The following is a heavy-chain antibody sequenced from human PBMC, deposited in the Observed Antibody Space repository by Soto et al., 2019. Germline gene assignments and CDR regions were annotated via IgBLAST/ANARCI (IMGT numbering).Heavy chain of an antibody. Sequence: GGSLSLSCAASGFSFSSYSMTWVRRAPGKGLEWVSSLTGRGSSTYYADSVKGRFTVSRDNVENTLYLQMSGLRVEDTAVYYWAKGSDTDFWSAHFEFGGQGTLVTVSS. V-gene: IGHV3-23*01. CDR2: LTGRGSST. CDR3: AKGSDTDFWSAHFEF. D-gene: IGHD3-3*01. J-gene: IGHJ4*02. CDR1: GFSFSSYS.